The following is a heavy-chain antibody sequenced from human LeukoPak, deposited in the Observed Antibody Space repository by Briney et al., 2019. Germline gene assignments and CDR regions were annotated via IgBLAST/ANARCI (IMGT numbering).Heavy chain of an antibody. CDR1: GGTFSCYA. CDR2: IIPIFGTA. Sequence: GASVKVSCKASGGTFSCYAIGWVRQAPGQGLEWMGGIIPIFGTANYAQKFQGRVTITADESTSTAYMELSSLRSEDTAVYYCARVDTAMVIDYWGQGTLVTVSS. V-gene: IGHV1-69*01. D-gene: IGHD5-18*01. J-gene: IGHJ4*02. CDR3: ARVDTAMVIDY.